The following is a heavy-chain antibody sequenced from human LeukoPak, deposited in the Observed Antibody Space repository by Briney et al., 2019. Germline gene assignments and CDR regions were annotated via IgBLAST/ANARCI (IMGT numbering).Heavy chain of an antibody. CDR2: ISYDGSNK. J-gene: IGHJ4*02. Sequence: GGSLRLSCAASGFTFSSYGMHWVRQAPGKGLEWVAVISYDGSNKYYADSVKGRFTISRDNSKNTLYLQMNSLRAEDTAAYYCARQLYFEGLLDYWGQGTWVTVSS. D-gene: IGHD3-9*01. V-gene: IGHV3-30*03. CDR1: GFTFSSYG. CDR3: ARQLYFEGLLDY.